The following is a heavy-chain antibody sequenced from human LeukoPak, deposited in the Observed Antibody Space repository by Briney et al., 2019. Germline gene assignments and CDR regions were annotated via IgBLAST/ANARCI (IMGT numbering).Heavy chain of an antibody. CDR2: IYYSGST. D-gene: IGHD2-21*02. Sequence: SETLSLTCTVSGGSISSDYWSWIRKPPGKGLEWIGYIYYSGSTNYNPSLKSRVTVSVDTSKNQFSLKLSPVTAADTAVYYCARELAYCSGDCYPRYFDLWGRGTLVTVSS. CDR1: GGSISSDY. V-gene: IGHV4-59*01. CDR3: ARELAYCSGDCYPRYFDL. J-gene: IGHJ2*01.